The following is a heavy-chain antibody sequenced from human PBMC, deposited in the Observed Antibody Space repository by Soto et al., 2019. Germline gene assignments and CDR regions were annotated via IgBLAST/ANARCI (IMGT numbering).Heavy chain of an antibody. CDR3: AREGVHNYNEYNLDN. V-gene: IGHV3-21*01. CDR1: GFIFSTYS. J-gene: IGHJ4*02. CDR2: ISGSLGYV. D-gene: IGHD4-4*01. Sequence: GGSLRLSCAASGFIFSTYSMHWVRQAPGRGLEWVSSISGSLGYVHYADSVKGRFTVSRDNIGTSLYLQMNSLRAEDTAVYYCAREGVHNYNEYNLDNWGLGTLVTVSS.